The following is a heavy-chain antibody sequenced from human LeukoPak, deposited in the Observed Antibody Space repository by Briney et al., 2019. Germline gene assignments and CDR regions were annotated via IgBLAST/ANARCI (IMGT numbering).Heavy chain of an antibody. Sequence: GESLKISCKGSGHSFSSYWIGWVRQMPGKGLEWMGIIYPDDSDTRYSPSFQGQVTISADKSINTAYLQWSSLKASDTAMYYCARWGDGDVFDLWGQGTMVTVSS. V-gene: IGHV5-51*01. CDR1: GHSFSSYW. CDR2: IYPDDSDT. D-gene: IGHD2-21*02. J-gene: IGHJ3*01. CDR3: ARWGDGDVFDL.